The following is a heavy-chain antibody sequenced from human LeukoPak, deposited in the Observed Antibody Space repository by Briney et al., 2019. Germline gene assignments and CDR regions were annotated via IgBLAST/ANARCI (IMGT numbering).Heavy chain of an antibody. V-gene: IGHV3-23*01. CDR2: ISGSGGST. CDR3: AISRPYYDFWSGYYNEDYYYYMDV. D-gene: IGHD3-3*01. Sequence: GGSLRLSCAASGFTFSSYAMSWVRQAPGKGLEWVSAISGSGGSTYYADLVKGRFTISRDNSKNTLYLQMNSLRAEDTAVYYCAISRPYYDFWSGYYNEDYYYYMDVWGKGTTVTVSS. CDR1: GFTFSSYA. J-gene: IGHJ6*03.